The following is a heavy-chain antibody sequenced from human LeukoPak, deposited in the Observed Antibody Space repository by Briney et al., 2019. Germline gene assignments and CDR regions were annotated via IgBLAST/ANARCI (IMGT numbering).Heavy chain of an antibody. J-gene: IGHJ4*02. CDR2: IYHSGST. CDR1: GGSISSGGYY. Sequence: PSQTLSLTCTVSGGSISSGGYYWSWIRQPPGKGLEWIGYIYHSGSTYYNPSLKSRVTISVDRSKNQFSLKLSSVTAADTAVYYCASTANTGGITIFGVAHRPLDYWGQGTLVTVSS. V-gene: IGHV4-30-2*01. CDR3: ASTANTGGITIFGVAHRPLDY. D-gene: IGHD3-3*01.